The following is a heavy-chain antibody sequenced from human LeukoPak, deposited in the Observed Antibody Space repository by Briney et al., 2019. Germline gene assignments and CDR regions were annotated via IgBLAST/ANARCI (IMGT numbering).Heavy chain of an antibody. V-gene: IGHV3-30*02. Sequence: GGSLRLSCAASGFTFSSYGMHWVRQAPGKGLEWVAFIRYDGSNKYYADSVKGRFTISRDNSENTLYLQMNSLRAEDTAVYYCAKDDCSSTSCYTDGIDYWGQGTLVTVSS. CDR3: AKDDCSSTSCYTDGIDY. J-gene: IGHJ4*02. D-gene: IGHD2-2*02. CDR2: IRYDGSNK. CDR1: GFTFSSYG.